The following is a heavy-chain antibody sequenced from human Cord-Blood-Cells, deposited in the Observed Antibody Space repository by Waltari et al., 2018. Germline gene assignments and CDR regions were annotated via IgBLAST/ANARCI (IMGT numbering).Heavy chain of an antibody. J-gene: IGHJ3*02. D-gene: IGHD6-6*01. CDR3: AREVYKEYSSSYYAFDI. V-gene: IGHV4-39*01. Sequence: QLQLQESGPGLVKPSETLSLTCTVSGGSISSSSYYWGWIRQPPGKGLEWIGSIYYSGSTYYNPSLKSRVTISVDTSKNQFSLKLSSVTAADTAVYYCAREVYKEYSSSYYAFDIWGQGTMVTVSS. CDR2: IYYSGST. CDR1: GGSISSSSYY.